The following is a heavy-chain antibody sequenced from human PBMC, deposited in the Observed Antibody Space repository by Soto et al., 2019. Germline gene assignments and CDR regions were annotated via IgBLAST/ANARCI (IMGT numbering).Heavy chain of an antibody. CDR1: GGSISSGGYS. CDR2: IYYSGST. V-gene: IGHV4-31*11. CDR3: ARVSTVTTGVYYGMDV. Sequence: SETLSLTCAVSGGSISSGGYSWSWIRQPPGKGLEWIGYIYYSGSTYYNPSLKSRVTISVDTSKNQFSLKLSSVTAADTAVYYCARVSTVTTGVYYGMDVWGQGTTVTVSS. D-gene: IGHD4-17*01. J-gene: IGHJ6*02.